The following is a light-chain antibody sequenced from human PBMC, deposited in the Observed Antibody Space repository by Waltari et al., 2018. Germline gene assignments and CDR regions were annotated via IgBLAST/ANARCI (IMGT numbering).Light chain of an antibody. J-gene: IGKJ2*01. CDR3: QQYSSSPYT. CDR1: QSVSINY. CDR2: AAS. Sequence: EIVLTYSPGTLSLSPGERATLSCRASQSVSINYLAWYKHKPGQAPRLLIYAASSRATGIPDRFSGSGSGTDFTLTISGLEPEDFAVYYCQQYSSSPYTFGQGTKLDIK. V-gene: IGKV3-20*01.